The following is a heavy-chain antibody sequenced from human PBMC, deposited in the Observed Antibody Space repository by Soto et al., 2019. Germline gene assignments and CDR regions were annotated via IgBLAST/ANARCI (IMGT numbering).Heavy chain of an antibody. J-gene: IGHJ6*02. Sequence: QVQLLQSGAEVKKPGSSVRVSCEASGGTFRTYAISWVRQAPGQGLEWMGEIIPIFGKVNYAQRFQGRVTITADXSXTXVXXDLRSLRSEDTAVYYCAKGAVAGTPTSYYYYGMDVWGQGTTVTVSS. CDR1: GGTFRTYA. V-gene: IGHV1-69*12. CDR2: IIPIFGKV. CDR3: AKGAVAGTPTSYYYYGMDV. D-gene: IGHD6-19*01.